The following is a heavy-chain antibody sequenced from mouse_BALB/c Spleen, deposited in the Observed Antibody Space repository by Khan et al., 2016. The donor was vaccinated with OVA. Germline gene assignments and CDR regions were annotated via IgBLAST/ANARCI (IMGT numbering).Heavy chain of an antibody. J-gene: IGHJ4*01. CDR1: GYSITSNYA. V-gene: IGHV3-2*02. D-gene: IGHD1-1*01. Sequence: VQLVESGPGLVKPSQSLSLTCTVTGYSITSNYAWNWIRQFPGNKLEWMGYLSYSGVTSYNPSLKSRISSTRDTSKNQFFLQLNSVTTEDTATYYCARKNYYGYAVDYWGQGTTVTVSS. CDR2: LSYSGVT. CDR3: ARKNYYGYAVDY.